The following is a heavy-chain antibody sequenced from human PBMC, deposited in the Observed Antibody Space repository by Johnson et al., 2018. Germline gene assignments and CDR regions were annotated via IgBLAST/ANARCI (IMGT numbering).Heavy chain of an antibody. Sequence: VQLQESGGGLVHPVGSLRLSCAGSGFIFSDYWMNWVRQAPGKGLVWVSRIKSDGSSTNYADSVKGRFAISRDNSNNVLFLQMNNLRAEDTAVYFCARGRGVSVTTHYFDYGGQGTQVTVSS. CDR3: ARGRGVSVTTHYFDY. J-gene: IGHJ4*02. CDR1: GFIFSDYW. CDR2: IKSDGSST. V-gene: IGHV3-74*01. D-gene: IGHD4-11*01.